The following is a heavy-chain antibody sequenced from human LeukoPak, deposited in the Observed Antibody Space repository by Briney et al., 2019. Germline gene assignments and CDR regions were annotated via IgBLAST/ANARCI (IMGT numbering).Heavy chain of an antibody. CDR3: ARPRYGSGSYYHPEAYYFDY. CDR2: INSDGSST. CDR1: GFTFSSYW. Sequence: PGGSLRLSCAASGFTFSSYWMHWVRQAPGKGLVWVSRINSDGSSTSYADSVKGRFTISRDNAKNTLYLQMNSLRAEDTAVYYCARPRYGSGSYYHPEAYYFDYWGQGTLVTVSS. J-gene: IGHJ4*02. V-gene: IGHV3-74*01. D-gene: IGHD3-10*01.